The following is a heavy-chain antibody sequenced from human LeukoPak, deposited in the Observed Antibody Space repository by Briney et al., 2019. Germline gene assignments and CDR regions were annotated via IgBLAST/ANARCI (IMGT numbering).Heavy chain of an antibody. D-gene: IGHD1-26*01. Sequence: GGSLRLSCAASGFTVSSYAMHWVRQPIGKGLEWVSALGIAGDTFYPGSAKGRLTISRENAKNSLYLQMNGLRAEDTAMYYCARQKQSHGNFDYWGQGTLVTVSS. CDR2: LGIAGDT. CDR3: ARQKQSHGNFDY. CDR1: GFTVSSYA. J-gene: IGHJ4*02. V-gene: IGHV3-13*01.